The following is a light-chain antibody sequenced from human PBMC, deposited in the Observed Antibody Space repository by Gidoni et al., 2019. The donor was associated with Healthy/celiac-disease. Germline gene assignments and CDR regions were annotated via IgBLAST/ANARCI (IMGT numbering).Light chain of an antibody. CDR2: LGS. Sequence: DIVMIQSPLSLPVTPGEPASISCRSSQILLHSNGYNYLDWYLQKPGQSPQLLIYLGSNRASGVPDSVSGSGSGTDFTLKISRVEAEDVGVYYCMQALQTPRTFGQGTKVEIK. J-gene: IGKJ1*01. V-gene: IGKV2-28*01. CDR3: MQALQTPRT. CDR1: QILLHSNGYNY.